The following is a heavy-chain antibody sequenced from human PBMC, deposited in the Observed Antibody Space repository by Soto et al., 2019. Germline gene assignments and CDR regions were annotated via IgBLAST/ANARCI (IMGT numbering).Heavy chain of an antibody. CDR2: IYHSGST. J-gene: IGHJ4*02. CDR3: ASSYGHYCGGDCSLFDY. Sequence: SETLSLTCAVSGGSISSGGYSWSWIRQPPGKGLEWIGYIYHSGSTYYNPSLKSRVTISVDRSKNQFSLKLSSVTAADTAVYYCASSYGHYCGGDCSLFDYWGQGTLVTVSS. D-gene: IGHD2-21*02. V-gene: IGHV4-30-2*01. CDR1: GGSISSGGYS.